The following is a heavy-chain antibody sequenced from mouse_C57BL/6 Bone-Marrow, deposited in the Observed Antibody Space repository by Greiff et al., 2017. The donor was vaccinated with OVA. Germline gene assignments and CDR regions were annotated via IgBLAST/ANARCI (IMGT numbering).Heavy chain of an antibody. J-gene: IGHJ4*01. Sequence: VQLQQPGAELVKPGASVKLSCKASGYTFTSYWMHWVKQRPGQGLEWIGMIHPNSGSTNYNEKFKSKATLTVDKSSSTAYMQLSSLTSEDSAVYYCARCADYDGYYYAMDYWGQGTSVTVSS. V-gene: IGHV1-64*01. CDR2: IHPNSGST. D-gene: IGHD2-4*01. CDR1: GYTFTSYW. CDR3: ARCADYDGYYYAMDY.